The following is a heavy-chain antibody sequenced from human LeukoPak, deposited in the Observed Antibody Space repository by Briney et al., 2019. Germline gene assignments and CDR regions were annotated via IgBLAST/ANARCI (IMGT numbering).Heavy chain of an antibody. D-gene: IGHD7-27*01. CDR3: ARDLAWGAFDY. V-gene: IGHV3-23*01. CDR2: ISGSGGRT. J-gene: IGHJ4*02. CDR1: GFTFSSYG. Sequence: GGTLRLSCAASGFTFSSYGVSWVRQAPGKGLEWVSGISGSGGRTYFADSVKGRFTISRDNSKNTLYLQMNSLRAEDTAVYYCARDLAWGAFDYWGQGTLVAVSS.